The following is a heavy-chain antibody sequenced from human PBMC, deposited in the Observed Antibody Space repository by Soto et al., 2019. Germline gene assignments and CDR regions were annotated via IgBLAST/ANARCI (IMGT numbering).Heavy chain of an antibody. CDR3: ARDRGGSYYDF. V-gene: IGHV3-48*01. D-gene: IGHD1-26*01. J-gene: IGHJ4*02. Sequence: EVQLVESGGGLVQPGGSLRLSCAASGFTFSTYTMNWVRQAPGKGLEWVSYISGGSTTIYYADSVKGRFTISRDNAKNSLYLQMNSLRAEDTAVYYCARDRGGSYYDFWGQGTQVTVSS. CDR2: ISGGSTTI. CDR1: GFTFSTYT.